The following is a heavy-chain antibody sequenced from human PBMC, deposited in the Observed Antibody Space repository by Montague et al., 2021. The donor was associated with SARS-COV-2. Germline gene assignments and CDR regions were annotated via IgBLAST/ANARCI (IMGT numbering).Heavy chain of an antibody. CDR3: ARREDYYGSGSYQT. J-gene: IGHJ5*02. CDR2: IYYSGST. V-gene: IGHV4-39*01. D-gene: IGHD3-10*01. CDR1: GGSISSSSYY. Sequence: SETLSLTCTVSGGSISSSSYYWGWIRQPPGKGLEWIGSIYYSGSTYYNPSLKSRVTISVDTSKNQFSLKLSSVTAADTAVYYCARREDYYGSGSYQTWGQGTLVTVSS.